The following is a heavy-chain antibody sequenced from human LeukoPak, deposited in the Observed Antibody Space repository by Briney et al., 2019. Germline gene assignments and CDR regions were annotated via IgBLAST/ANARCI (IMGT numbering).Heavy chain of an antibody. CDR3: AKDLRYSSPYYFDY. J-gene: IGHJ4*02. D-gene: IGHD6-6*01. CDR1: GFTFSSYG. CDR2: IRYDGSNK. Sequence: TGGSLRLSCVASGFTFSSYGMHWVRQAPGKGLEWVAFIRYDGSNKYYADSVKGRFTISRDNSKNTLYLQMNSLRAGDTAVYYCAKDLRYSSPYYFDYWGKGTLVTVSS. V-gene: IGHV3-30*02.